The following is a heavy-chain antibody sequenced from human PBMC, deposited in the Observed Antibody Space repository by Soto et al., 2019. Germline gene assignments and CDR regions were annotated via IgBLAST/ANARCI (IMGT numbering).Heavy chain of an antibody. J-gene: IGHJ4*02. V-gene: IGHV3-48*01. D-gene: IGHD3-10*01. CDR3: ARGFSGSGNFFDA. CDR2: FTYSGTFR. CDR1: GFTLSSYS. Sequence: GGSLRLSCAASGFTLSSYSMNWVRQAPGRGLEWVSYFTYSGTFRYYADSVKGRFTISRDNAKNSVYLQMNSLRPEDTAVYYCARGFSGSGNFFDAWGQGALVTVSS.